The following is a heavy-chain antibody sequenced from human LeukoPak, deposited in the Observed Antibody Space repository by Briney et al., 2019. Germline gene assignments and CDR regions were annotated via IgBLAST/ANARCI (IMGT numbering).Heavy chain of an antibody. CDR3: ARRPTSGSYRDAFDI. V-gene: IGHV1-69*13. CDR1: GGTFSSYA. CDR2: IIPIFGTA. Sequence: GASVKVSCKASGGTFSSYAISWVRQAPGQGLEWMGGIIPIFGTANYAQKFQGRVTITADESTSTAYMELSSLRSEDTAVYYCARRPTSGSYRDAFDIWGQGTMVTVSP. J-gene: IGHJ3*02. D-gene: IGHD1-26*01.